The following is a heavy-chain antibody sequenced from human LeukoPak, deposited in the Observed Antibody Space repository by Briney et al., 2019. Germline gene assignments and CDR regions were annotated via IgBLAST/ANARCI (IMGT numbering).Heavy chain of an antibody. CDR1: GGSFSGYY. J-gene: IGHJ6*04. CDR3: ASPLGYYGRG. D-gene: IGHD3-10*02. Sequence: SETLSLTCAVYGGSFSGYYWSWIRQPPGKGLEWIGEINHSGSTNYNPSLKSRVTIPVDTSKNQFSLKLSSVTAADTAVYYCASPLGYYGRGWGKGTTVTVSS. V-gene: IGHV4-34*01. CDR2: INHSGST.